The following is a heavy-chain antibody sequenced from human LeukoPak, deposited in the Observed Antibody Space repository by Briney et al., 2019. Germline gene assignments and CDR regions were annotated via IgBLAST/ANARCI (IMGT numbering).Heavy chain of an antibody. Sequence: GGSLRLSCEASGFSFSSYWMHWVRQAPGKGLVWVSRINSDGSSTTYADSVRGRLTISRDNAKNTLYLQMNSLRAEDTAVYYCVREGRVSGYDFDYWGQGTLVTVSS. J-gene: IGHJ4*02. CDR3: VREGRVSGYDFDY. V-gene: IGHV3-74*01. CDR2: INSDGSST. CDR1: GFSFSSYW. D-gene: IGHD5-12*01.